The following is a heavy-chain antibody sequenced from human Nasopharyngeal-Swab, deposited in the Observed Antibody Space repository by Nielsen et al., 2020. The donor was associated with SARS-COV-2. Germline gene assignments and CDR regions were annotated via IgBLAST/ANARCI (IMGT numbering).Heavy chain of an antibody. CDR2: ISWNSGSI. D-gene: IGHD5/OR15-5a*01. CDR1: EFTFNDYT. J-gene: IGHJ6*02. CDR3: AKDMSKFYYYGMDV. V-gene: IGHV3-9*01. Sequence: SLKISCASSEFTFNDYTMHWVRLAPGKGLEWVSGISWNSGSIGYADSVKGRFTISRDNAKNSLYLQMNSLRAEDTALYYCAKDMSKFYYYGMDVWGQGTTVTVSS.